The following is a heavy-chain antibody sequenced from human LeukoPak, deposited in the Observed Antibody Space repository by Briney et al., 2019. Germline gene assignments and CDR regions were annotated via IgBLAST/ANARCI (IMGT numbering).Heavy chain of an antibody. Sequence: PGGSLRLSCAASGFTVSSNYISWVRQAPGKGLEWVSVIYSGGSTYYADSVKGRFTISRDNSKNTLYLQMNSLRAEDTAVYYCARLMGDFWSASDYWGQGTLVTVSS. CDR2: IYSGGST. V-gene: IGHV3-53*01. D-gene: IGHD3/OR15-3a*01. CDR3: ARLMGDFWSASDY. CDR1: GFTVSSNY. J-gene: IGHJ4*02.